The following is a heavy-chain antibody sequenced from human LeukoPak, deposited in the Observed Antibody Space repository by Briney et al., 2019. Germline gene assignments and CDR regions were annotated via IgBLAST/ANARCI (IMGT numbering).Heavy chain of an antibody. CDR3: ARDLLGRDGYNFDY. D-gene: IGHD5-24*01. CDR1: GFTFSSYS. CDR2: ISSSSSYI. V-gene: IGHV3-21*01. J-gene: IGHJ4*02. Sequence: TGGSLRLSCAASGFTFSSYSMNWVRQAPGKGLEWVSSISSSSSYIYYADSVKGRFTISRDNAKNSLYLQMNSLRAEDTAVYYCARDLLGRDGYNFDYWGQGTLVTASS.